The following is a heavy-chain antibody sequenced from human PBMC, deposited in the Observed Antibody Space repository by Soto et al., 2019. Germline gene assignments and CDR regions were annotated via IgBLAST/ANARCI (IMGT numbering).Heavy chain of an antibody. V-gene: IGHV1-69*12. D-gene: IGHD6-6*01. J-gene: IGHJ6*02. CDR3: ARDRPEYSSATRWGMDV. CDR2: IIPIFGTA. Sequence: QVQLVQSGAEVKKPGSSVKVSCKASGGTFSSYAISWVRQAPGQGLGWMGGIIPIFGTANYAQKFQGRVTITADESTSTAYMELSSLRSEDTAVYYCARDRPEYSSATRWGMDVWGQGTTVTVSS. CDR1: GGTFSSYA.